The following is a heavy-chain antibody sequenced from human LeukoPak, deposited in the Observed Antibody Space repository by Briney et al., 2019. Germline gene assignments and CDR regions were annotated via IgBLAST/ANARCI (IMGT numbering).Heavy chain of an antibody. V-gene: IGHV3-11*01. Sequence: GGSLRLSCAASGFTFTDYFMNWIRQAPGKGLEWVSSISISGSTIYYADSVKGRFTISRDNAKNSLYLQMNSLRAEDTAVYYYARSSDSSSLQYFQHWGQGTLVTVSS. J-gene: IGHJ1*01. CDR3: ARSSDSSSLQYFQH. CDR2: ISISGSTI. CDR1: GFTFTDYF. D-gene: IGHD6-6*01.